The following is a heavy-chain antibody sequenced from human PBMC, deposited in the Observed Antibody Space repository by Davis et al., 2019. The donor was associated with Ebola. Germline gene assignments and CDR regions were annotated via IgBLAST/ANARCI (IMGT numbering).Heavy chain of an antibody. Sequence: GESLKISCTASGFTFDDYAMTWVRQAPGKGLEWVSGINWNGGSTGYVDSVKGRFTISRDDSKNTVYLQMYTLGDEDTAVYYCARDPGTTSDYWGQGTLVTVSS. D-gene: IGHD1-1*01. CDR1: GFTFDDYA. J-gene: IGHJ4*02. CDR2: INWNGGST. CDR3: ARDPGTTSDY. V-gene: IGHV3-20*04.